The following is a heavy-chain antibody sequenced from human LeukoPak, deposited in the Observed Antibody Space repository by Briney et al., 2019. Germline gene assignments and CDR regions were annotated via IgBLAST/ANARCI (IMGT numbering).Heavy chain of an antibody. CDR2: INPNSGGT. CDR3: AKDSNAYETPEYIDY. CDR1: GYTFTGYY. D-gene: IGHD3-16*01. V-gene: IGHV1-2*02. J-gene: IGHJ4*02. Sequence: GASVKVSCKASGYTFTGYYMHWVRQAPGQGLEWMGWINPNSGGTNYAQKFQGRVTMTRDTSISTAYMELSRLRSDDTAVYYCAKDSNAYETPEYIDYWGQGTLVTVSS.